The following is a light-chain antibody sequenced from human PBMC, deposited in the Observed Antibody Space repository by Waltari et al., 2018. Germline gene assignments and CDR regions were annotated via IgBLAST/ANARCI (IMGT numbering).Light chain of an antibody. CDR1: QSISNW. Sequence: DIQMTQSPSTLSASVGDRVTITCRARQSISNWLAWYQQKPGKAPKRLIYKASTLERGVPSRCSGSGSGTEFTLTISSLQPDDFATYYCQQYNSYSLLTFGGGTKVEIK. J-gene: IGKJ4*01. V-gene: IGKV1-5*03. CDR3: QQYNSYSLLT. CDR2: KAS.